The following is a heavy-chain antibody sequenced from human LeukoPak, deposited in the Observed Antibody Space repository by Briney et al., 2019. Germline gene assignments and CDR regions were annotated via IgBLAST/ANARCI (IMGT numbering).Heavy chain of an antibody. D-gene: IGHD3-22*01. CDR2: INPNSGGT. V-gene: IGHV1-2*04. CDR3: ARDLLAYYYDSSNWFDP. Sequence: ASVKVSCKASGYTFTGYYMHWVRQAPGQGLEWMGWINPNSGGTNYAQKFQGWVTMTRDTSISTAYMELSRLRSDDTAVYYCARDLLAYYYDSSNWFDPWGQGTLVTVSS. CDR1: GYTFTGYY. J-gene: IGHJ5*02.